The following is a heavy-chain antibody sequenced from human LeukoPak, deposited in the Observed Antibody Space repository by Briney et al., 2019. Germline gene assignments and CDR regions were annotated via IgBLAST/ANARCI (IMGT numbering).Heavy chain of an antibody. D-gene: IGHD5-18*01. J-gene: IGHJ4*02. CDR1: GFTFSSYA. V-gene: IGHV3-64*01. CDR2: ISGNGATT. CDR3: ARRGYNYGFDY. Sequence: GGSLRLSCAASGFTFSSYAMYWVRQAPGKGLEYVSGISGNGATTYYANSVKGRFTISRDNSKNTLYLQMGSLRAEDMAVYYCARRGYNYGFDYWGQGTLVTVSS.